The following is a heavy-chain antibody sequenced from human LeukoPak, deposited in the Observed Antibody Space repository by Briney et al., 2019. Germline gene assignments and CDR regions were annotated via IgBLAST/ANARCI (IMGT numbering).Heavy chain of an antibody. D-gene: IGHD3-10*01. J-gene: IGHJ4*02. V-gene: IGHV1-69*13. CDR3: ARGITMVREGFDY. CDR2: IIPIFGTA. Sequence: SVTVSFKASGGTFSSYAISWVRQAPGQGLEWMGGIIPIFGTANYAQKFQGRVTITADESTSTAYMELSSLRSEDTAVYYCARGITMVREGFDYWGQGTLVTVSS. CDR1: GGTFSSYA.